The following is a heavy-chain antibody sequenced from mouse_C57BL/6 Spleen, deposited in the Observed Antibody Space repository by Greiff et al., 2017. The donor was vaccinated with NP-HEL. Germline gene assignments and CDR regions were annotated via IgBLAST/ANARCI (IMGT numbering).Heavy chain of an antibody. CDR3: TRYTTVVATRAMDY. J-gene: IGHJ4*01. CDR1: GYTFTDYE. D-gene: IGHD1-1*01. V-gene: IGHV1-15*01. CDR2: IDPETGGT. Sequence: QVQLKESGAELVRPGASVTLSCKASGYTFTDYEMHWVQQTPVHGLEWIGAIDPETGGTAYNQKFKGKAILTAAKSSSTAYMELRSLTSEDSAVYYCTRYTTVVATRAMDYWGQGTSVTVSS.